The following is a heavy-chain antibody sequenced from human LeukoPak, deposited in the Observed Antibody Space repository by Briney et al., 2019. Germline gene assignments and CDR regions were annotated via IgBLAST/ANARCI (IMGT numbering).Heavy chain of an antibody. Sequence: GGSLRLSCAASGFTFSSYTMNWVRQAPGKGLEWVSSISSSSSNIYYADSVRGRFTISRDNTKNSLYLQMNSLRAEDTAVYYCARGYGLWGQGTLVTVSS. V-gene: IGHV3-21*01. CDR3: ARGYGL. J-gene: IGHJ4*02. CDR1: GFTFSSYT. D-gene: IGHD3-16*01. CDR2: ISSSSSNI.